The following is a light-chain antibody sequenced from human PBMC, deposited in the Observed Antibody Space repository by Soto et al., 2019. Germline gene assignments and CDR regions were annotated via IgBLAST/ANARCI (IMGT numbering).Light chain of an antibody. CDR1: QSISSW. CDR3: QQYYDYPLT. Sequence: DIQMTQSPSTLSASVGDRVTSTCRASQSISSWLAWYQQKPGKAPKLLMYKASNLERGVPSRFSGSGSGTEFTLTISSLQPDDFATYDCQQYYDYPLTFGGGTKVEIK. J-gene: IGKJ4*01. V-gene: IGKV1-5*03. CDR2: KAS.